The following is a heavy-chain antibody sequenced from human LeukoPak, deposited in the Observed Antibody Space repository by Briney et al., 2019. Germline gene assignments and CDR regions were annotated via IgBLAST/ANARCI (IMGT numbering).Heavy chain of an antibody. V-gene: IGHV3-30*02. CDR3: AKDRHGGYSSDY. J-gene: IGHJ4*02. CDR1: GFTFNNIG. Sequence: PRGSLRHSCAASGFTFNNIGMHWVRQAPRKGLGFVSFIDFEGVDTYSADSVKGRFTISKDYSKATLYLQMNSLRPEDTAIYYCAKDRHGGYSSDYWGQGTLVTVSS. CDR2: IDFEGVDT. D-gene: IGHD4-23*01.